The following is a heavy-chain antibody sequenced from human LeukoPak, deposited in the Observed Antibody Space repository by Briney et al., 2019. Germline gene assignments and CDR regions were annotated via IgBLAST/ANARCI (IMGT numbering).Heavy chain of an antibody. CDR2: INGSGGST. CDR3: AKASPVIVVVSIFDY. CDR1: GFTFSSYA. D-gene: IGHD3-22*01. V-gene: IGHV3-23*01. Sequence: GGSLRLSCAASGFTFSSYAMSWVRQAPGKGLEWVSDINGSGGSTYYADSVKGRFTISRDNSKNTLYLQMNSLRAEDTAVYYCAKASPVIVVVSIFDYWGQGTLVTVSS. J-gene: IGHJ4*02.